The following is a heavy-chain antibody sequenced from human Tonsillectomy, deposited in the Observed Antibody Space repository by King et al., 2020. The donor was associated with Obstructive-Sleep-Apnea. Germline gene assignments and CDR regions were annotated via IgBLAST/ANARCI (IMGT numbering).Heavy chain of an antibody. CDR3: ATYGDYPGSSFDY. CDR2: ISYDGSDK. CDR1: GFTFSTYE. J-gene: IGHJ4*02. V-gene: IGHV3-30*04. Sequence: VQLVESGGGVVQPGRSLRLSCAASGFTFSTYEMPWVRQAPGKGLEWVAVISYDGSDKYHADSVKGRFTISRDNTKNTLSLQMNSLTTEDTAVFYCATYGDYPGSSFDYWGQGTLVTVSS. D-gene: IGHD4-17*01.